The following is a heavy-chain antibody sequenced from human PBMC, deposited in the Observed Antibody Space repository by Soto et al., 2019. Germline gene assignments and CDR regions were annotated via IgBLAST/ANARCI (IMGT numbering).Heavy chain of an antibody. CDR3: ARHGGTYSSSWHFDY. CDR2: IYYCGST. CDR1: GGSISSSSYY. J-gene: IGHJ4*02. D-gene: IGHD6-13*01. Sequence: QLQLQESGPGLVKPSETLSLTCTVSGGSISSSSYYWGWIRQPPGKGLEWIGSIYYCGSTYYNPSLKSGVTISVDTSKNQFSLTLSSVTAADTAVYYCARHGGTYSSSWHFDYWGQGTLVTVSS. V-gene: IGHV4-39*01.